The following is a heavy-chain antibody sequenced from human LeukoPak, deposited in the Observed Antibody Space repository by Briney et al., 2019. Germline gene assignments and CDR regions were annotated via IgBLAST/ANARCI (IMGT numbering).Heavy chain of an antibody. J-gene: IGHJ4*02. D-gene: IGHD1-26*01. CDR2: IHYSGST. V-gene: IGHV4-59*01. CDR1: GGSISSYY. CDR3: ATAEWEYFYFDS. Sequence: SETLSLTCTVSGGSISSYYWSWIRRPPGKGLEWIGYIHYSGSTNYNPSLKSRVTISLDTSKNQFSLKVTSVTAADTAVYFCATAEWEYFYFDSWGQGALVAVSS.